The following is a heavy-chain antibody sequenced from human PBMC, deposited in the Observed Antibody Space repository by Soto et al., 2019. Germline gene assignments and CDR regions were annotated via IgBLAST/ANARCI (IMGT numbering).Heavy chain of an antibody. CDR2: IYSGGRN. CDR1: GGSISSFH. Sequence: EALSLTCTDSGGSISSFHWSWIRQPAGKGLEWIGRIYSGGRNNYNPSLKSRVTMSVDTSKNQFSLRLSSVTAADTAMYYCGRGSSRWDYWGQGTLVTVSP. J-gene: IGHJ4*02. V-gene: IGHV4-4*07. CDR3: GRGSSRWDY. D-gene: IGHD6-13*01.